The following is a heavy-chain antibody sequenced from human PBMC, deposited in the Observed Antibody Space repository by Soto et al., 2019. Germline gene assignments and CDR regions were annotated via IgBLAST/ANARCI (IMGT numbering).Heavy chain of an antibody. D-gene: IGHD3-3*01. J-gene: IGHJ6*02. V-gene: IGHV1-69*01. CDR1: GGTFSSYA. Sequence: KVSCKASGGTFSSYAISWVRQAPGQGLEWMGGIIPIFGTANYAQKFQGRVTITADESTSTAYMELSSLRSEDTAVYYCARGNKVLRFLEWPHYYYGMDVWGQGTTVTVSS. CDR2: IIPIFGTA. CDR3: ARGNKVLRFLEWPHYYYGMDV.